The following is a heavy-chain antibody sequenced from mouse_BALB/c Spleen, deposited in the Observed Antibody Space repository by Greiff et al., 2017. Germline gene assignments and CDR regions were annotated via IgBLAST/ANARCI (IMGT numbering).Heavy chain of an antibody. Sequence: VQLQESGPGLVAPSQSLSITCTVSGFSLTSYGVHWVRQPPGKGLEWLGVIWAGGSTNYNSALMSRLSISKDNSKSQVFLKMNSLQTDDTAMYYCASYGYGDKGFAYWGQGTLVTVSA. J-gene: IGHJ3*01. D-gene: IGHD2-2*01. CDR2: IWAGGST. CDR1: GFSLTSYG. V-gene: IGHV2-9*02. CDR3: ASYGYGDKGFAY.